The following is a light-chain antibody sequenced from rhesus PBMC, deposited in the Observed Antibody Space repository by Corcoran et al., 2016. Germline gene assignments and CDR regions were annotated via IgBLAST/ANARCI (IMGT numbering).Light chain of an antibody. J-gene: IGKJ2*01. V-gene: IGKV1-36*02. Sequence: DIQMTQSPSSLSASVGDRVTITCRASQGISDYLNWYQQKPGKAPKRLIYAASSLESGVPSRFSGSGSWTDFTLTISSLQPEDFAAYYCLQGYSTPMYSFGQGTKVEIK. CDR3: LQGYSTPMYS. CDR1: QGISDY. CDR2: AAS.